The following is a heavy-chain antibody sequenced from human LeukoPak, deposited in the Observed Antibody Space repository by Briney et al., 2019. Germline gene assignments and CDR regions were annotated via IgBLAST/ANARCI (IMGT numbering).Heavy chain of an antibody. CDR1: GFTFSSYA. D-gene: IGHD2-15*01. Sequence: GGSLRLSCAASGFTFSSYAMHWVRQAPGKGLEWVAVISYDGSNKYYADSVEGRFTISRDNSKNTLYLQMNSLRAEDTAVYYCAGDRLPYYYYGMDVWGQGTTVTVSS. J-gene: IGHJ6*02. CDR2: ISYDGSNK. CDR3: AGDRLPYYYYGMDV. V-gene: IGHV3-30-3*01.